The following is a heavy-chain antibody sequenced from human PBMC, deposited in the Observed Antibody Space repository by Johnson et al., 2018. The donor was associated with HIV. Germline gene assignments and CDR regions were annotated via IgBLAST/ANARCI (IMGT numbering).Heavy chain of an antibody. Sequence: VQLVESGGGLVHPGGSLRLSCAASGFTVSSNHMNWVRQAPGKGLEWVANIKQDGSERYYVDSVKGRFTISRDNAKNSLSLQMNSLRVEDTAMYYCAKARSLLDYGGFDAFDIWGQGTLVIVSS. V-gene: IGHV3-7*01. CDR3: AKARSLLDYGGFDAFDI. J-gene: IGHJ3*02. CDR1: GFTVSSNH. D-gene: IGHD4-23*01. CDR2: IKQDGSER.